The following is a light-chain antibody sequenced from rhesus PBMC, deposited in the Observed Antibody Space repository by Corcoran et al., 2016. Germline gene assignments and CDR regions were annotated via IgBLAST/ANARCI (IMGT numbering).Light chain of an antibody. CDR1: QSISSW. V-gene: IGKV1-22*01. J-gene: IGKJ4*01. Sequence: DIQMTQSPSSLSASVGDTVTITCRASQSISSWLDWYQQKPGKAPKLLIYKESSLQSWVPSRFSGSGSGTDFTLTISSLQPEDFATYYVLQYSSTPLTFGGGTKVEIK. CDR2: KES. CDR3: LQYSSTPLT.